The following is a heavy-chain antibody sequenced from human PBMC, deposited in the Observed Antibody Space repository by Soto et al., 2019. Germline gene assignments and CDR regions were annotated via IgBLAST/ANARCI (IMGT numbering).Heavy chain of an antibody. D-gene: IGHD6-13*01. V-gene: IGHV4-34*01. J-gene: IGHJ5*02. CDR1: GGSFSGYY. CDR3: ARALPYISRRHWFEP. Sequence: QVQLQQWGAGLLKPSETLSLTCAVYGGSFSGYYWSWIRQPPGKGLEWIGEINHSGSTNYNPSLKSRVTISVDTSKNQFSLKLSAVTAADTAVYYCARALPYISRRHWFEPWGQGTLVTVSS. CDR2: INHSGST.